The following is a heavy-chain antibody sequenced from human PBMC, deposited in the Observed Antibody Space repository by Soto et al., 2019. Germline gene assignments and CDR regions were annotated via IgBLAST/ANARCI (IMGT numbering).Heavy chain of an antibody. D-gene: IGHD3-3*01. CDR3: ARDELGGAYDFWH. CDR2: SSSAGGT. V-gene: IGHV3-66*01. CDR1: GITATNCF. Sequence: EVPLVESGGGLVQPGGSLRLSCAASGITATNCFMTWVRQAPGKGLEWVSGSSSAGGTYYADSVKGRFTIPRDKYRNPLYLQMTPLRAEETAVYYGARDELGGAYDFWHGGQGTLVTVSS. J-gene: IGHJ4*02.